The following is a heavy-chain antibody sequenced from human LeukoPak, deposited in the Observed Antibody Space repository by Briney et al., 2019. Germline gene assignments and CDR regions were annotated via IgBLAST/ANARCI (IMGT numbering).Heavy chain of an antibody. D-gene: IGHD4-23*01. J-gene: IGHJ4*02. V-gene: IGHV3-30*02. Sequence: GGSLRLSCAASGFTFSTYGMHWLRQAPGKGLEWVAFIRYDGTNKYYADSVKGRFTISRDNSKNTLYLQINSLRAEDTAVYYCATAVVTAYFIDYWGQGTLVTVCS. CDR1: GFTFSTYG. CDR3: ATAVVTAYFIDY. CDR2: IRYDGTNK.